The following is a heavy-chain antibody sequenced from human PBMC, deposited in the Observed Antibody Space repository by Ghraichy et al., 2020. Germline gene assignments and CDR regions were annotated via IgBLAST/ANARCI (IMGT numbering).Heavy chain of an antibody. D-gene: IGHD6-6*01. Sequence: GGSLRLSCTASGFTFGDYAMSWVRQAPGKGLEWVGFIRSKAYGGTTEYAASVKGRFTISRDDSKSIAYLQMNSLKTEDTAVYYCTKYSSSSMYYYYYGMDVWGQGTTVTVSS. CDR1: GFTFGDYA. CDR2: IRSKAYGGTT. CDR3: TKYSSSSMYYYYYGMDV. V-gene: IGHV3-49*04. J-gene: IGHJ6*02.